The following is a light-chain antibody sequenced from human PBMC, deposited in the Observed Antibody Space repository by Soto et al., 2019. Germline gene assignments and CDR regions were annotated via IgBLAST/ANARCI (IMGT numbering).Light chain of an antibody. CDR3: QSYDSSLSASVV. CDR2: GNS. J-gene: IGLJ2*01. Sequence: QLVLTQPPSVSGAQGQRVTISCTGSSSNIGAGYGVHWYQQLPGAAPKLLIYGNSNRPSGVPDRFSGSQSGTSASLAITGLQAEDEADYYCQSYDSSLSASVVFGGGTKLTVL. V-gene: IGLV1-40*01. CDR1: SSNIGAGYG.